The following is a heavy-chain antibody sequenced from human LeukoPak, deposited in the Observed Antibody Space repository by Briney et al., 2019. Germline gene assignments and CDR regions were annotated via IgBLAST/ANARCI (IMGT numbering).Heavy chain of an antibody. CDR3: ARVVGYCSSTSCYKNYYYYGMDV. CDR2: IYYSWST. Sequence: PSETLSLTCTVSGGSISSYYWSWIRQPPGKGLEWIGYIYYSWSTNYNPSLKSRVTISVDTSKNQFSLKLSSVTAADTAVYYCARVVGYCSSTSCYKNYYYYGMDVWGKGTTVTVFS. CDR1: GGSISSYY. D-gene: IGHD2-2*02. V-gene: IGHV4-59*01. J-gene: IGHJ6*04.